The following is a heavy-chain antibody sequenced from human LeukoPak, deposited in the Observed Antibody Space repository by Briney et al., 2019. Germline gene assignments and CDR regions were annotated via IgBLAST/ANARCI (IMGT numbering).Heavy chain of an antibody. Sequence: GGSLRLSCAASGFTFSSYAMSWVRQAPGKGLEWVSAISGSGGSTYYADSVKGRFTISGDNSKNTLYLQMNSLRAEDTAVYYCAKALPDYGDYPTNWFDPWGQGTLVTVSS. V-gene: IGHV3-23*01. D-gene: IGHD4-17*01. CDR1: GFTFSSYA. CDR2: ISGSGGST. CDR3: AKALPDYGDYPTNWFDP. J-gene: IGHJ5*02.